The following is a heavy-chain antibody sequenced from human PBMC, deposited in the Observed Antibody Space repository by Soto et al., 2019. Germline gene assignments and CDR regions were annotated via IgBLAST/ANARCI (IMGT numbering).Heavy chain of an antibody. D-gene: IGHD3-10*01. V-gene: IGHV3-23*01. CDR3: AKRAYGSDFDY. J-gene: IGHJ4*02. CDR1: GFTFSSYA. Sequence: EVQLLESGGGLVQPGGSLRLSCAASGFTFSSYAMSWVRQAPGKGLEWVSVISGSGDSKYYADSVKGRFTISRDNSKHTLYLQMNSLRVEDTAVYYCAKRAYGSDFDYWGQGTLVTVSS. CDR2: ISGSGDSK.